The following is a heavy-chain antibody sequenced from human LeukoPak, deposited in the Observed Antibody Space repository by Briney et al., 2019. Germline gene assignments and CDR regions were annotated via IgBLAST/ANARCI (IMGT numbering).Heavy chain of an antibody. J-gene: IGHJ5*02. CDR1: GFTFSSYS. D-gene: IGHD2-2*01. CDR2: ISSSSSYI. Sequence: PGGSLRLSCAASGFTFSSYSMTWVRQAPGKGLEWVSSISSSSSYIYYADSVKGRFTISRDNAKNSLYLQMNSLRAGDTAVYYCARGWGSTSCYHPWGQGTLVTVSS. V-gene: IGHV3-21*01. CDR3: ARGWGSTSCYHP.